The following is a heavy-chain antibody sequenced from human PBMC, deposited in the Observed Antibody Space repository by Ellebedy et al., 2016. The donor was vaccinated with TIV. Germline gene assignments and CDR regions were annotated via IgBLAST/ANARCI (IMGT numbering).Heavy chain of an antibody. V-gene: IGHV3-23*01. CDR1: EFISQSYA. D-gene: IGHD3-22*01. CDR3: AKSPDDSIGYYSFDY. J-gene: IGHJ4*02. CDR2: ISGNGETT. Sequence: PGGSLRLSCRAFEFISQSYAMSWVRQAPGEVLEWVSTISGNGETTYYADSVKGRFSISRDNSKNTLYLQMGGLRAEDTALYFCAKSPDDSIGYYSFDYWGQGTLVSVSS.